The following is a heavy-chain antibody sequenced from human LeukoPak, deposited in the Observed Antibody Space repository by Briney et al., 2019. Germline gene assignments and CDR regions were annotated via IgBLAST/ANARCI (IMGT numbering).Heavy chain of an antibody. J-gene: IGHJ4*02. V-gene: IGHV4-59*01. Sequence: SETLSLTCTVSGGSIGSYYWSWIRQPPGKELEWIGYIYYSGSTNYNPSLKSRVTISVDTSKNQFSLKLSSVTAADTAVYYCARTSSGYDSPYFDYWGQGTLVTVSS. CDR3: ARTSSGYDSPYFDY. CDR1: GGSIGSYY. D-gene: IGHD5-12*01. CDR2: IYYSGST.